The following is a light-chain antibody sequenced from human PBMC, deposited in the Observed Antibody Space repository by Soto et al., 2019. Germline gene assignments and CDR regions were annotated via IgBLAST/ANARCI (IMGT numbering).Light chain of an antibody. V-gene: IGKV3-11*01. Sequence: EIVLTQSPATLSLSPGERATLSCRASQSVSSFLAWYQQKPGQAPRLLIYDASNRATGIPARFSGSGSGTDLTLTISIIRPEYLEVSFCQQRSNCPPLFTFGPGTKVDIK. CDR2: DAS. J-gene: IGKJ3*01. CDR1: QSVSSF. CDR3: QQRSNCPPLFT.